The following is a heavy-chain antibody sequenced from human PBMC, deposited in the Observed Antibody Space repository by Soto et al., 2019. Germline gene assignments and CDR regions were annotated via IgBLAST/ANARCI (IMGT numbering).Heavy chain of an antibody. CDR1: GFSVSTSH. Sequence: PGGTLRLACAADGFSVSTSHISWARQAPGKGLEWVSVIYSGGATHYAVSVKGRLIISRDKSKNTVDLQMNSLRAEDTAVYYCAKAPLVGATSPWDYWGQGT. V-gene: IGHV3-53*01. CDR3: AKAPLVGATSPWDY. J-gene: IGHJ4*02. D-gene: IGHD1-26*01. CDR2: IYSGGAT.